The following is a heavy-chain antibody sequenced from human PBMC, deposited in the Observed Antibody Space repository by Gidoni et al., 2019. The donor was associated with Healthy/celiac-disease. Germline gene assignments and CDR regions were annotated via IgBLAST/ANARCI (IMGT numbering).Heavy chain of an antibody. CDR1: GFTFSSSG. Sequence: QVQLAESGGAVVNPGRSLGLSCAAAGFTFSSSGMHWVRPAPGKGLEWVAVITYDGSNKYYAESVNGRFTISRDNSNNTLYLQMNSLRAEDTAVYCCARGVGYSSSWYGGWFDPWGQGTLVTVSS. CDR3: ARGVGYSSSWYGGWFDP. CDR2: ITYDGSNK. D-gene: IGHD6-13*01. V-gene: IGHV3-30-3*01. J-gene: IGHJ5*02.